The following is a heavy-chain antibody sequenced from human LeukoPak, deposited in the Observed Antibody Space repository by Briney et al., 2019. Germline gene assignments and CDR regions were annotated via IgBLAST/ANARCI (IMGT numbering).Heavy chain of an antibody. D-gene: IGHD1-1*01. CDR2: ISGHDGST. V-gene: IGHV3-23*01. CDR1: GFTFSSYT. CDR3: AKEERYFDY. Sequence: QTGGSLRLSCAASGFTFSSYTLTWVRQAPGKGLEWISSISGHDGSTYYADSVKGRFTISRDNSKNMLYLQMNSLRAEDTAVYYCAKEERYFDYWGQGTLVTVSS. J-gene: IGHJ4*02.